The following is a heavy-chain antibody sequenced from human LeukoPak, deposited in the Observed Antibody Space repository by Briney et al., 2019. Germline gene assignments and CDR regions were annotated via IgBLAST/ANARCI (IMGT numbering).Heavy chain of an antibody. CDR1: GFTFSSYS. CDR2: ISSSSSYI. CDR3: ARDPLNYGDYVARGDY. J-gene: IGHJ4*02. D-gene: IGHD4-17*01. Sequence: PGGSLRLSCAASGFTFSSYSMNWVRQAPGKGLEWVSSISSSSSYIYYADSVKGRFTISRDNAKNSLYLQMNSLRAGDTAVYYCARDPLNYGDYVARGDYWGQGALVTVST. V-gene: IGHV3-21*01.